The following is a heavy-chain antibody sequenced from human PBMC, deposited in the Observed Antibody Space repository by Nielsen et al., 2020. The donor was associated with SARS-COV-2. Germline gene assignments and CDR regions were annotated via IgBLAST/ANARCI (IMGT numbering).Heavy chain of an antibody. CDR2: IRSDGSEQ. D-gene: IGHD1/OR15-1a*01. J-gene: IGHJ6*03. V-gene: IGHV3-33*01. Sequence: WIRQPPGKGLEWVAVIRSDGSEQFYADSVTGRFAIARDNSDNSVDLHMNSLRAEDTAIYFCARGKKLEHRGWYLYYYMDVWGKGTTVTVSS. CDR3: ARGKKLEHRGWYLYYYMDV.